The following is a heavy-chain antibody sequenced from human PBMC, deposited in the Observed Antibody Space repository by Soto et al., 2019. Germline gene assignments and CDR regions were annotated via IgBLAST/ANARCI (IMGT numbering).Heavy chain of an antibody. CDR1: GGSISSSSYY. CDR2: IYYSGST. CDR3: ARLYYDFWSGLLEYYFDY. Sequence: ASETLSLTCTVSGGSISSSSYYWGWIRQPPGKGLEWIGSIYYSGSTYYNPSLKSRVTISVDTSKNQFSLKLSSVTAADTAVYYCARLYYDFWSGLLEYYFDYWGQGTLVTVSS. D-gene: IGHD3-3*01. V-gene: IGHV4-39*01. J-gene: IGHJ4*02.